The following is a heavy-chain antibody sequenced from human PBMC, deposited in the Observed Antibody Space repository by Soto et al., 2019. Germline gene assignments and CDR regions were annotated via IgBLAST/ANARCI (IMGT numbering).Heavy chain of an antibody. CDR2: IYSGGTT. D-gene: IGHD1-1*01. CDR3: AKDLTTWSSDY. V-gene: IGHV3-66*02. J-gene: IGHJ4*02. CDR1: GFTVCSTY. Sequence: PGGSLRLSCAASGFTVCSTYMNWVRQAPGKGLEWVSVIYSGGTTYFADSVKGRFTISRDNSKNTLYLQMNSLRAEDTAVYYCAKDLTTWSSDYWGQGTLVTVSS.